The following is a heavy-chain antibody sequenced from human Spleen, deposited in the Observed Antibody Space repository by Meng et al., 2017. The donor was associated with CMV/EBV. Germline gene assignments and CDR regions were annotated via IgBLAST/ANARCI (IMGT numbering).Heavy chain of an antibody. CDR3: ARGDLLRFDI. J-gene: IGHJ3*02. D-gene: IGHD3-3*01. V-gene: IGHV3-74*01. CDR2: INSDGSST. CDR1: GFTFSSYW. Sequence: GESLKIPCAASGFTFSSYWMHWVRQAPGKGLVWVSRINSDGSSTSYADSVKGRFTISRDNAKNTLYLQMNSLRAEDTAVYYCARGDLLRFDIWGQGTMVTVSS.